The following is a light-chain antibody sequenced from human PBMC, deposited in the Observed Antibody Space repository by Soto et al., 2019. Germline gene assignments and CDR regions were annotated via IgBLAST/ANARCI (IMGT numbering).Light chain of an antibody. Sequence: QSVLTQPPSASGSPGQSVTISCTGTSSDVGGYNFVSWYQNNPGKAPKLIIYEVTKRPSGVPDRFSGSKSGNTASLTVSGLQAEDEADYYCSSYAGTGTNNRFVFGTGTKLTVL. V-gene: IGLV2-8*01. CDR2: EVT. CDR3: SSYAGTGTNNRFV. CDR1: SSDVGGYNF. J-gene: IGLJ1*01.